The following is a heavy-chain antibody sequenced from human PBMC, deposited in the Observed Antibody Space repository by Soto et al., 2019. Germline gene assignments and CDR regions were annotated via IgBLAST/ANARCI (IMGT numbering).Heavy chain of an antibody. CDR1: GYTFTGYY. V-gene: IGHV1-2*02. CDR2: INPNSGGT. Sequence: ASVKVSCKASGYTFTGYYMHWVRQAPGQGLEWMGWINPNSGGTNYAQKFQGRVTMTRDTSISTAYMELSRLRSDDTAVYYCARSYSYGSYWYFDYWGQGALVTVSS. D-gene: IGHD5-18*01. CDR3: ARSYSYGSYWYFDY. J-gene: IGHJ4*02.